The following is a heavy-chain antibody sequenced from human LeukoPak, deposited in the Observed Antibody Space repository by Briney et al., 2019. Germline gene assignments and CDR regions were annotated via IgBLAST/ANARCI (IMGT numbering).Heavy chain of an antibody. CDR2: IKQDGSEK. J-gene: IGHJ4*02. Sequence: GGSLRLSYVASGFTFSNYAMSWVRQAPGKGLEWVANIKQDGSEKYYVDSVKGRFTISRDNAKNSLYLQMNSLRAEDTAVYYCARNSMGGSGSYWGQGTLVTVSS. D-gene: IGHD3-10*01. CDR3: ARNSMGGSGSY. V-gene: IGHV3-7*01. CDR1: GFTFSNYA.